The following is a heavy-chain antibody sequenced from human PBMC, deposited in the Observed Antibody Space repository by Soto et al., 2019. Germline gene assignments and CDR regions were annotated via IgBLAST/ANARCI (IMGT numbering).Heavy chain of an antibody. J-gene: IGHJ4*02. CDR2: IYYSGST. CDR3: ARRWGPTFDY. D-gene: IGHD1-26*01. V-gene: IGHV4-59*01. CDR1: GCSIRSYY. Sequence: SETLSLTCTVSGCSIRSYYWSWIRQPPGKGLEWIGYIYYSGSTNYNPSLKSRVTISVDTSKNQFSLKLSSVTAADTAVYYCARRWGPTFDYWGQGTLVTVSS.